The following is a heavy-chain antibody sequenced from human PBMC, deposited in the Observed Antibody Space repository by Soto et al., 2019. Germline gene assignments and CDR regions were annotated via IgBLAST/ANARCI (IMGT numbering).Heavy chain of an antibody. J-gene: IGHJ6*03. D-gene: IGHD6-13*01. CDR3: AKVGSYSLHYYYYYMDV. Sequence: GGSLRLSCAASGFTFSSYAMSWVRQAPGKGLEWVSAISGSGGSTYYADSVKGRFTISRDNSKSTLFLQMNSLRVEDTAVYHCAKVGSYSLHYYYYYMDVWGKGTTVTVSS. CDR1: GFTFSSYA. CDR2: ISGSGGST. V-gene: IGHV3-23*01.